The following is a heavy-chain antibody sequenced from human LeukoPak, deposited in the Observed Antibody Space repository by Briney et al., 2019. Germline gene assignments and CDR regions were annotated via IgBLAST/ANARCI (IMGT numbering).Heavy chain of an antibody. CDR2: IYYSGST. CDR3: ARYYDFWSGYYNWFAP. V-gene: IGHV4-59*01. CDR1: GGSISSYY. Sequence: SETLSLTCTASGGSISSYYWSWMRQPPGKGLGGIGYIYYSGSTNYNPYLNSRVTISVDTSKNQFSMKLSSVTAADTAVYYCARYYDFWSGYYNWFAPWGQGTLATVSS. J-gene: IGHJ5*02. D-gene: IGHD3-3*01.